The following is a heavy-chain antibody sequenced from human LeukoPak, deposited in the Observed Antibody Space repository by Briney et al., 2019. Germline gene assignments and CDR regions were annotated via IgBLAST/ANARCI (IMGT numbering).Heavy chain of an antibody. V-gene: IGHV4-39*01. CDR1: GGSISSSSYY. CDR3: ATTPYRWLNWFDP. CDR2: IYYSGST. Sequence: PSETLSLTCTVSGGSISSSSYYWGWIRQPPGKGLEWIGSIYYSGSTYYNPSLKSRVTISVDTSKNQFSLKLSSVTAADMAVYYCATTPYRWLNWFDPWGQGTLVTVSS. J-gene: IGHJ5*02. D-gene: IGHD5-24*01.